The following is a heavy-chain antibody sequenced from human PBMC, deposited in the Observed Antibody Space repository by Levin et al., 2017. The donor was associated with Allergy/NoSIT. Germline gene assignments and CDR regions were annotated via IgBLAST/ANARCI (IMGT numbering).Heavy chain of an antibody. Sequence: GGSLRLSCAASGFTFGSYSMSWVRQAPGKGLEWLSYIGTSASGSTIYYADSVRGRFTISRDNAKSSLYLQMNSLRDEDTAVYYCAIKGALEYWGQGTLVTVSS. V-gene: IGHV3-48*02. CDR3: AIKGALEY. CDR2: IGTSASGSTI. J-gene: IGHJ4*02. CDR1: GFTFGSYS.